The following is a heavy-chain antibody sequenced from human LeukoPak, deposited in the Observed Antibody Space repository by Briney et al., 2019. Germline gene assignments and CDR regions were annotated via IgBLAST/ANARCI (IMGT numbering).Heavy chain of an antibody. Sequence: SETLSLTCTVSGGSVSSGSYYWSWIRQPPGKGLEWIGYIYYSGSTNYNPSLKSRVTISVDTSKNQFSLKLNSVTAADTAVYYCARTRSSGWFDPWGQGTLVTVSS. CDR2: IYYSGST. D-gene: IGHD6-6*01. CDR3: ARTRSSGWFDP. V-gene: IGHV4-61*01. J-gene: IGHJ5*02. CDR1: GGSVSSGSYY.